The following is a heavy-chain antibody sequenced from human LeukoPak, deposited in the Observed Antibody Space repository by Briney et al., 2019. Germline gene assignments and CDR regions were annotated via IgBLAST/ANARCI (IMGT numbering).Heavy chain of an antibody. V-gene: IGHV4-61*01. CDR2: IYYSGST. D-gene: IGHD3-3*01. CDR3: ARGRTIFGVVSHFDY. J-gene: IGHJ4*02. CDR1: GGSVSSGSYY. Sequence: SETLSLTCTVSGGSVSSGSYYWSWIRQPPGKGLEWIGYIYYSGSTNYNPSLKSRVTISVDTSKNQFSLKLSSVTAADTAVYYCARGRTIFGVVSHFDYWGQGTLVTVSS.